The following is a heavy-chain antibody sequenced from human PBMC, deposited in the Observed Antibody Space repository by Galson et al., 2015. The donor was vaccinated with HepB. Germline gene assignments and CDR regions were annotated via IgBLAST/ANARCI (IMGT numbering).Heavy chain of an antibody. Sequence: SETLSLTCTVSGGSISSYYWSWIRQPPGKGLEWIGYIYYSGSTNYNPSLKSRVTISVDTSKNQFSLMLSSVTAADTAVYYCARGGAWIQLWIKRMASYMDVWGKGTTVTVSS. V-gene: IGHV4-59*01. CDR3: ARGGAWIQLWIKRMASYMDV. D-gene: IGHD5-18*01. CDR2: IYYSGST. J-gene: IGHJ6*03. CDR1: GGSISSYY.